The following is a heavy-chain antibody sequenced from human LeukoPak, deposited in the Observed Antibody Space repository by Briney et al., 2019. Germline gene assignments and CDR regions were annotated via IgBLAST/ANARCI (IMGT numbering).Heavy chain of an antibody. D-gene: IGHD3-10*01. CDR3: ATLGTNYYGSGSYYWFDP. Sequence: ASVKVSCKVSGYTLTELSMHWVRQAPGKGLEWMGGFGPEDGETIYAQKFQGRVTMTEDTSTDTAYMELSSLRSEDTAVYYCATLGTNYYGSGSYYWFDPWGQGTLVTVSS. V-gene: IGHV1-24*01. CDR1: GYTLTELS. J-gene: IGHJ5*02. CDR2: FGPEDGET.